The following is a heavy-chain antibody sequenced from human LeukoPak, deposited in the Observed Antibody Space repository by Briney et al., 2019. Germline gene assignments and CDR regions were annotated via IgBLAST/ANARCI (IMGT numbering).Heavy chain of an antibody. Sequence: SETLSLTCTVSGGSISSSSYYWGWIRQPPGKGLEWIGSIYYSGSTNYNPSLKSRVTISVDTSKNQFSLKLSSVTAADTAVYYCARFIAAAGRRYFDYWGQGTLVTVSS. CDR2: IYYSGST. CDR3: ARFIAAAGRRYFDY. CDR1: GGSISSSSYY. D-gene: IGHD6-13*01. V-gene: IGHV4-39*07. J-gene: IGHJ4*02.